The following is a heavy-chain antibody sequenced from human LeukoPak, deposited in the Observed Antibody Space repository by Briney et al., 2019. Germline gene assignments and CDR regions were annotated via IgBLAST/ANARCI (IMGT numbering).Heavy chain of an antibody. D-gene: IGHD5-18*01. CDR1: GYTFTGYY. J-gene: IGHJ4*02. CDR2: INPNSGGT. CDR3: ARGIQLWFPYFDY. Sequence: ASVKVSCKASGYTFTGYYMHWVRQAPGQGLELMGWINPNSGGTNYAQKFQGRVTMTRDTSISTAYMELSRLRSDDTAVYYCARGIQLWFPYFDYWGQGTLVTVSS. V-gene: IGHV1-2*02.